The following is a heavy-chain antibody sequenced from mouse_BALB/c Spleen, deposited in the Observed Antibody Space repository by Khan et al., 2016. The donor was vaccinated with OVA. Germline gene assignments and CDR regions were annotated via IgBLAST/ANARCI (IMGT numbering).Heavy chain of an antibody. D-gene: IGHD1-1*01. Sequence: VQLKQSGPELVKPGASVKMFCKASGYTFTSYVMHWVKQKPRQGLEWIGYISPNSDGSKYNEKFRGKATLTSDKSSSTAYMELSSLTSEDSAVYYCVRSLFYYGSAYEGFAYWGQGTLVTVSA. CDR2: ISPNSDGS. CDR1: GYTFTSYV. CDR3: VRSLFYYGSAYEGFAY. V-gene: IGHV1S136*01. J-gene: IGHJ3*01.